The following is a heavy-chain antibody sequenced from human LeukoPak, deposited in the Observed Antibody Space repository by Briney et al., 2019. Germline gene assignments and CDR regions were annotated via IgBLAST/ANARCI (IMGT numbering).Heavy chain of an antibody. CDR1: GFTFSSYA. CDR3: ARDRIAAAATAGAFDI. D-gene: IGHD6-13*01. CDR2: ISYDGSNK. Sequence: PGGSLRLSCAASGFTFSSYAMHWVRQAPGKGLEWVAVISYDGSNKYYADSVKGRFTISKDNSKNTLYLQMNSLRAEDTAVYYCARDRIAAAATAGAFDIWGQGTMVTVSS. J-gene: IGHJ3*02. V-gene: IGHV3-30-3*01.